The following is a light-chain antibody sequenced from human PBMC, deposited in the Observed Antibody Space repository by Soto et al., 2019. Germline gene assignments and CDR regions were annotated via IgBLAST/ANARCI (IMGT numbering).Light chain of an antibody. CDR2: GAS. J-gene: IGKJ4*01. Sequence: ETVLTQSPGTLSLFPGERATLSCRASQSVSSSYLAWYQQKPGQAPRLLIYGASSRATAIPDRFSGSGSGTDFTLTISRLEPEDFAVYYCQQYGTSPALTFGGGTKVEIK. V-gene: IGKV3-20*01. CDR1: QSVSSSY. CDR3: QQYGTSPALT.